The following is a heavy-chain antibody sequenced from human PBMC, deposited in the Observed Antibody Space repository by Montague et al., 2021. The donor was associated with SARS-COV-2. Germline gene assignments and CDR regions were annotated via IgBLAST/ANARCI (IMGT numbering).Heavy chain of an antibody. CDR3: ARSYYDILTNYYDACDI. CDR1: GFSLSTSGMR. Sequence: PALVKPTQTLTLTCTLSGFSLSTSGMRASWIRQPPGKALGWLARIDWDDGKFYSTSLKTRLTISKDTSKNQVVLTMTNMDPVDTATYYCARSYYDILTNYYDACDIWGQGTMVTVSS. CDR2: IDWDDGK. D-gene: IGHD3-9*01. V-gene: IGHV2-70*04. J-gene: IGHJ3*02.